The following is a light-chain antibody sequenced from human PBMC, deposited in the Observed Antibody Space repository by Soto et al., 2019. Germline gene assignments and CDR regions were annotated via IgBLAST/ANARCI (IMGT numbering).Light chain of an antibody. V-gene: IGKV3-11*01. J-gene: IGKJ4*01. CDR1: QRVSSY. CDR3: QQRSNWPPLT. Sequence: EIVWTQAPATLSLSPGERATLSCRASQRVSSYLAWYQQKPGQAPRLLIYDASNRATGIPARFSGSGSGTDFTLTISRLEPEEFAVYYCQQRSNWPPLTFGGGTKVEIK. CDR2: DAS.